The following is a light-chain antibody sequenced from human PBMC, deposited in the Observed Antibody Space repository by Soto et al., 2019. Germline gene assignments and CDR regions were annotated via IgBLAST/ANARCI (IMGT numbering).Light chain of an antibody. V-gene: IGKV3-15*01. Sequence: EIVMTQSPATLSVSPGERATLSCRASQSVSSNLAWYQQKPGQAPRLLIYGASSRATGIPARFSGSGSGTEFTLTISSLQYEDFEVYYCQQYNNWGTFGQGTKVEIK. CDR3: QQYNNWGT. CDR1: QSVSSN. CDR2: GAS. J-gene: IGKJ1*01.